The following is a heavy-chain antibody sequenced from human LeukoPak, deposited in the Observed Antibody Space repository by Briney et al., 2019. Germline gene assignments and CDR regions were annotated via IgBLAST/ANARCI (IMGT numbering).Heavy chain of an antibody. CDR2: MNPNSGNT. CDR1: GYTFTSYD. V-gene: IGHV1-8*03. D-gene: IGHD6-13*01. J-gene: IGHJ4*02. CDR3: ARGRRRRGYSSSWYYFDY. Sequence: ASVKVSCKASGYTFTSYDINWVRQAPGQGLEWMGWMNPNSGNTGYAQKCQGRVTITRNTSISTAYMELSSLRSEDKAVYYCARGRRRRGYSSSWYYFDYWGQGTLVTVSS.